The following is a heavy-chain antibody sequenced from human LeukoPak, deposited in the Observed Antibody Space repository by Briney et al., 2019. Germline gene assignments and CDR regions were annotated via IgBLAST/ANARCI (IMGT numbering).Heavy chain of an antibody. CDR2: IKSKTDGGTT. D-gene: IGHD3-22*01. CDR3: TTSLSSGYYIDY. V-gene: IGHV3-15*01. CDR1: GFTFSNAW. Sequence: GGSLRLSCAASGFTFSNAWMSWVRQAPGKGLEWVGRIKSKTDGGTTDYAAPVKGRFTISRDDSKNTLYLQMNSLKTEDTAVYYCTTSLSSGYYIDYWGQGTLVTVSS. J-gene: IGHJ4*02.